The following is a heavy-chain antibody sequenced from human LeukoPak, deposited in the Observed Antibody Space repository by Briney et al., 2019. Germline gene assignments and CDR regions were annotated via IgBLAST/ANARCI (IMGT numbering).Heavy chain of an antibody. J-gene: IGHJ4*02. V-gene: IGHV3-21*01. CDR1: GFTFSSYS. CDR2: IGSSSSYI. CDR3: AREDTVTTSPFFDY. D-gene: IGHD4-17*01. Sequence: GGSLRLSCAASGFTFSSYSMNWVRQAPGKGLEWVSSIGSSSSYIYYADSVKGRFTISRDNAKNSLYLQMNSLRAEDTAVYYCAREDTVTTSPFFDYWGQGTLVTVSS.